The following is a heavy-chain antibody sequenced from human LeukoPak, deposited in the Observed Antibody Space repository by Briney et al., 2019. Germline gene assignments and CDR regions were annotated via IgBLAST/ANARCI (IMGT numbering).Heavy chain of an antibody. J-gene: IGHJ4*02. V-gene: IGHV3-7*01. CDR2: INPDGRDT. D-gene: IGHD1-14*01. CDR1: GFTFNRCW. CDR3: TRLAAAGSGRWAPDY. Sequence: GGSLRLSCVVSGFTFNRCWMNWVRQAPGKGLEWVAHINPDGRDTYYVDSVKGRFTISRDNAKNLVYLQMDGLTTEDTAVYYCTRLAAAGSGRWAPDYWGQGTLVTVSS.